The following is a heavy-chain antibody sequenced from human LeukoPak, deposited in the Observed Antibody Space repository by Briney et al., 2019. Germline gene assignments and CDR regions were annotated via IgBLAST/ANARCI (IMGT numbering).Heavy chain of an antibody. J-gene: IGHJ6*03. CDR2: ISWNSGSI. D-gene: IGHD2-2*01. Sequence: GGSLRLSCAASGFTFDDYAMHWVRQAPGKGLEWVSGISWNSGSIGYADSVKGRFTISRDNAKNSLYLQMNSLRAEDTALYYCAKSGTGCSSTSCYAGYYYYMDVWGKGTTVTVSS. CDR1: GFTFDDYA. CDR3: AKSGTGCSSTSCYAGYYYYMDV. V-gene: IGHV3-9*01.